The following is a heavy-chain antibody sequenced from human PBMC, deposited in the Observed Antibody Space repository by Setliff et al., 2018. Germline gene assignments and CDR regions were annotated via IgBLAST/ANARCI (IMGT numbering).Heavy chain of an antibody. CDR2: ISSYNDVT. D-gene: IGHD2-15*01. CDR1: GHIFNSYG. J-gene: IGHJ3*01. CDR3: AISTLSICSGGSCPNAFDV. V-gene: IGHV1-18*01. Sequence: ASVKVSCKASGHIFNSYGISWVRQAPGKGLEWVGWISSYNDVTTYAQRFQGRVTLTKDTYTSAAYMEMRSLRSDDSAVYYCAISTLSICSGGSCPNAFDVWGQGTMVTVSS.